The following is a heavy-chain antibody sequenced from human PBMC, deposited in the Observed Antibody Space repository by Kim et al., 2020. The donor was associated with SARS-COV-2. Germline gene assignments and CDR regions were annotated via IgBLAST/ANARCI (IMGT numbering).Heavy chain of an antibody. CDR3: ARGRGWVNWGGYCYYGMDV. Sequence: GGSLRLSCAASGFTFSSYSMNWVRQAPGKGLEWVSSISGSSGYIYYADSVKGRFTISRDNAKNSLYLQMNSLRAEDTAVYYCARGRGWVNWGGYCYYGMDVWVQGTTLTVSS. CDR1: GFTFSSYS. CDR2: ISGSSGYI. J-gene: IGHJ6*02. D-gene: IGHD7-27*01. V-gene: IGHV3-21*01.